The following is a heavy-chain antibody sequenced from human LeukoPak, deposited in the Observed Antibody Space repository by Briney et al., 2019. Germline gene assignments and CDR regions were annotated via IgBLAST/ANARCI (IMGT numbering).Heavy chain of an antibody. J-gene: IGHJ4*02. CDR3: AKDPTVTTSHDY. CDR2: IGGAAGSR. CDR1: GFTFSSHA. V-gene: IGHV3-23*01. D-gene: IGHD4-11*01. Sequence: QPGESLTLSCAASGFTFSSHAMTWVRQAPGKGLEWVSTIGGAAGSRNFADSVRGRFTISRDNSKNTLYLQMNSLRAEDTAVYYCAKDPTVTTSHDYWGQGTLVTVSS.